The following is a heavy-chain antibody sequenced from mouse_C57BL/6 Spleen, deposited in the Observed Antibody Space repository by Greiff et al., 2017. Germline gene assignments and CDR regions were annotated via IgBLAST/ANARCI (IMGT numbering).Heavy chain of an antibody. CDR1: GYTFTSSW. CDR2: IYPGSGST. D-gene: IGHD1-1*01. Sequence: VQLQQPGAELVKPGASVKMSCKASGYTFTSSWITWVKQRPGQGLEWIGDIYPGSGSTNYNEKFKSKATLTVDTSSSTSYMQLSSLTSEDSAVYSCARGGYYYGSCYAMDYWGQGASVTVAS. CDR3: ARGGYYYGSCYAMDY. V-gene: IGHV1-55*01. J-gene: IGHJ4*01.